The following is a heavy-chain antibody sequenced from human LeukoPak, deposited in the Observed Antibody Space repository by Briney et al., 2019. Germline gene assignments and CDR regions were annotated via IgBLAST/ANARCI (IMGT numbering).Heavy chain of an antibody. CDR3: AKVSGRIQIWPQPFGDGMDV. D-gene: IGHD3-10*01. Sequence: GGSLRLSCAASGFTVSSNYMSWVRQAPGKGLECVSAISGSGGNTYYADSVKGRFTISRDNSKNMLYLQMNSLRAEDTAVYYCAKVSGRIQIWPQPFGDGMDVWGQGTTVTVSS. V-gene: IGHV3-23*01. CDR1: GFTVSSNY. J-gene: IGHJ6*02. CDR2: ISGSGGNT.